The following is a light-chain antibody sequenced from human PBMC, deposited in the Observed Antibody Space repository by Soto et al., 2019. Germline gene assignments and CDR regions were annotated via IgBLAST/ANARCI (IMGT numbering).Light chain of an antibody. J-gene: IGKJ1*01. CDR3: QLEP. CDR1: QSVSSSY. V-gene: IGKV3D-7*01. Sequence: PGARGALSCRASQSVSSSYVSGYQRTPGEAPRRLIYGASSRATTIPARFSTSGSGTDFTLTISSLQPEDFAVSYCQLEPFGQGTXVTI. CDR2: GAS.